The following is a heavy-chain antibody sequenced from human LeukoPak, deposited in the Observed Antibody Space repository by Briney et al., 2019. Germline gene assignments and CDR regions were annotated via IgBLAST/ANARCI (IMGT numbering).Heavy chain of an antibody. D-gene: IGHD1-1*01. Sequence: PGGSLRLSCAASGFTISSDEMNWARQPPGKGLEWVLHISSGGGAIYYADSVKGRFSISRDTAKNSLYLQMNSLRAEDTAIYYCARGGSSRPLAHWGQGTLVTVSS. CDR1: GFTISSDE. CDR2: ISSGGGAI. J-gene: IGHJ4*02. CDR3: ARGGSSRPLAH. V-gene: IGHV3-48*03.